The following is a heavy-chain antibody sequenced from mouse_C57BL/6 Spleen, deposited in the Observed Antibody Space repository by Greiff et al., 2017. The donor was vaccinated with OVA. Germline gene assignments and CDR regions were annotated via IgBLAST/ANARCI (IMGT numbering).Heavy chain of an antibody. V-gene: IGHV2-2*01. CDR2: IWSGGST. CDR3: ARPYGNLYYYAMDY. J-gene: IGHJ4*01. CDR1: GFSLTSYG. D-gene: IGHD2-1*01. Sequence: VKLQESGPGLVQPSQSLSITCTVSGFSLTSYGVHWVRQSPGKGLEWLGVIWSGGSTDYNAAFISRLSISKDNSKSQVFFKMNSLQADDTAIYYCARPYGNLYYYAMDYWGQGTSVTVSS.